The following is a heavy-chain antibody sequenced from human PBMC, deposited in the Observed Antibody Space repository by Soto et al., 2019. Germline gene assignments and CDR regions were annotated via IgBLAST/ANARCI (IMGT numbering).Heavy chain of an antibody. CDR3: ARMGSYSGYVRLLQPKEYYFDY. Sequence: QVQLQQWGAGLLKPSETLSLTCAVYGGSFSGYYWSWIRQPPGKRLEWIGEINHSGSTNYNPSLKSRVTISVDTSKNPFSLKLSSVTAADTAVYYCARMGSYSGYVRLLQPKEYYFDYWGQGTLVTVSS. D-gene: IGHD5-12*01. J-gene: IGHJ4*02. V-gene: IGHV4-34*01. CDR1: GGSFSGYY. CDR2: INHSGST.